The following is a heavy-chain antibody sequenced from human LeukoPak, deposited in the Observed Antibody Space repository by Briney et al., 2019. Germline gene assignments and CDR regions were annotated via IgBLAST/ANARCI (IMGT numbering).Heavy chain of an antibody. CDR3: AKALTRWAFDM. J-gene: IGHJ3*02. CDR2: MSLSTSGK. V-gene: IGHV3-23*01. CDR1: GFSFSDYD. Sequence: GGSLRLSCAASGFSFSDYDMSWVRQAPGKGLEWVSSMSLSTSGKTYADSVKGRFTVSTDKAKNTLYLQMDSLRAEDTAMYYCAKALTRWAFDMWGQGTMVTASS. D-gene: IGHD3-16*01.